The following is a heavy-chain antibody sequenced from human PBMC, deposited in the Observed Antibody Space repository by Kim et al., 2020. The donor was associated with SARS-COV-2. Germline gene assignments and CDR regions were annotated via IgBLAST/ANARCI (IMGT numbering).Heavy chain of an antibody. D-gene: IGHD2-21*01. CDR2: VSATGIRT. CDR3: AKAQGGRGQEEYCGY. Sequence: GGSLRLSCAASGYTFSSYAMTWVRQAPGKGLEWVAYVSATGIRTYYADSVKGRFTISRDNSKNTVNLQMNSLRHEDSAVYYCAKAQGGRGQEEYCGYWA. CDR1: GYTFSSYA. J-gene: IGHJ4*01. V-gene: IGHV3-23*01.